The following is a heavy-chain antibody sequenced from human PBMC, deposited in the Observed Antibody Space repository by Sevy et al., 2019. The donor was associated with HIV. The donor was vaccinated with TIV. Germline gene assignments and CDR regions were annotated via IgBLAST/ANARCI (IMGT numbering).Heavy chain of an antibody. D-gene: IGHD3-22*01. CDR3: ARQVPSYYYDSSGYYYLNWFDP. V-gene: IGHV5-51*01. Sequence: GESLKISCKGSGYSFTSYWIGWVRQMPGKGLEWMGIIYPGDSDTRYSPSFQGQVTISADKSISTAYLQWGSLKASDTAMYYCARQVPSYYYDSSGYYYLNWFDPWGQGTLVTVSS. CDR1: GYSFTSYW. J-gene: IGHJ5*02. CDR2: IYPGDSDT.